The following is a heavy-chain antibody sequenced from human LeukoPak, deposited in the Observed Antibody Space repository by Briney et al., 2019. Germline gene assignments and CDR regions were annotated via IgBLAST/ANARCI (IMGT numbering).Heavy chain of an antibody. CDR2: ISFDGVNK. Sequence: GGSLRLSCAASGFTFSTYRMHWVRQAPGKGLEWVALISFDGVNKYYADSVKGRFTISRDSSKNTLYLQMNSLRAEDTAVYYCARDSVQLERRGYFDYWGQGTLVTVSS. CDR1: GFTFSTYR. J-gene: IGHJ4*02. CDR3: ARDSVQLERRGYFDY. V-gene: IGHV3-30-3*01. D-gene: IGHD1-1*01.